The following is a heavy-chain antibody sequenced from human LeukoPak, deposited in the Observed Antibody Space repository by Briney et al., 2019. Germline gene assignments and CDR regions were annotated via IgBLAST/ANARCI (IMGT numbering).Heavy chain of an antibody. V-gene: IGHV4-38-2*02. J-gene: IGHJ4*02. CDR2: IYYSGST. CDR3: ARHEAWFGEFLYYFDY. D-gene: IGHD3-10*01. CDR1: GYSLSSDYY. Sequence: PSETLSLTCTVSGYSLSSDYYWGWIRQPPGKGLEWIGSIYYSGSTYYNPSLKSRVTISVDTSKNQFSLKLSSVTAADTAVYYCARHEAWFGEFLYYFDYWGQGTLVTVSS.